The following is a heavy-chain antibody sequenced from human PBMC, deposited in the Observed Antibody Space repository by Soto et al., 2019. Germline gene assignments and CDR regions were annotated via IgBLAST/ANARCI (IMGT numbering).Heavy chain of an antibody. CDR1: GFTFSSYS. D-gene: IGHD3-10*01. CDR2: ISSGSSAI. Sequence: LRLSCAASGFTFSSYSMNWVRQAPGKGLEWISYISSGSSAIYYADSVRGRFTISRDEAKNSLSPQMNSLRDEDTAVYYCARDSERYGSGSYFSWGQGTLVTVSS. CDR3: ARDSERYGSGSYFS. J-gene: IGHJ5*02. V-gene: IGHV3-48*02.